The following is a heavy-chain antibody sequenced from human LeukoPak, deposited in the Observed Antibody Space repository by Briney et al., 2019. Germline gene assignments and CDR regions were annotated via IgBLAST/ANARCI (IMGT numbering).Heavy chain of an antibody. CDR1: GFTFSSYD. Sequence: PGGSLRLSCSASGFTFSSYDMNGVRQAPGKGLEWLSYINSGSRDTYNADSVKGRFTISRDNAKNSLYLQMDSLRDEDTAVYYCARDRTRAARLGGLDYWGQGTLVTVSS. V-gene: IGHV3-48*02. D-gene: IGHD6-6*01. J-gene: IGHJ4*02. CDR3: ARDRTRAARLGGLDY. CDR2: INSGSRDT.